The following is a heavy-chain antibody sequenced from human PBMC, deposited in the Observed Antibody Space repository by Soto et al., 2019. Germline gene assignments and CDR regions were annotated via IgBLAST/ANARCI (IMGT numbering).Heavy chain of an antibody. J-gene: IGHJ6*04. Sequence: QVQLVQSGAEVKKPGSSVKVSCQASAGTFSSYTISWVRQAPGQGLELMGGIIPVFGTPTYAQKFQGKVKITADESTTTAYMELSSLTSEDTAVNYGAIGPRSGRGGMDVWGKGTTVTVSS. CDR2: IIPVFGTP. V-gene: IGHV1-69*01. CDR3: AIGPRSGRGGMDV. CDR1: AGTFSSYT.